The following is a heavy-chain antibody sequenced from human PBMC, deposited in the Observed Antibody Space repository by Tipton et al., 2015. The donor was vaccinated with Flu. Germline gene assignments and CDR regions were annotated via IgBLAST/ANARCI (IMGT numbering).Heavy chain of an antibody. V-gene: IGHV1-69*01. D-gene: IGHD4-17*01. J-gene: IGHJ3*02. CDR1: GGTFSSYA. CDR3: ARSHDYGDYPDAFDI. CDR2: IIPIFGTA. Sequence: QLVQSGPEVNKPGSSVKVSCKASGGTFSSYAISWVRQAPGQGLEWMGGIIPIFGTANYAQKFQGRVTITADESTSTAYMELSSLRSEDTAVYYCARSHDYGDYPDAFDIWGQGTMVTVSS.